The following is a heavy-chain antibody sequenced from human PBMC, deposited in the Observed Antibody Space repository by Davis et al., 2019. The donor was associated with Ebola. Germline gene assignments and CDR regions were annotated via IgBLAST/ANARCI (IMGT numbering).Heavy chain of an antibody. D-gene: IGHD5-18*01. Sequence: AASVKVSCKASGYTFVGYYIHWVRQAPGQGLEWMGMINPNDGRTIYAQKFQGRVTVTRNTSISTAYLELSSLRSEDTAVYYCALHTGMLLWGQGTLVTVSS. CDR1: GYTFVGYY. CDR3: ALHTGMLL. V-gene: IGHV1-46*01. J-gene: IGHJ4*02. CDR2: INPNDGRT.